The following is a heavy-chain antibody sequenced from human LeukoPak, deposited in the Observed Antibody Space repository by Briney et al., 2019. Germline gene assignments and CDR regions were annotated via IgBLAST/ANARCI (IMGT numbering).Heavy chain of an antibody. CDR1: GYTFTAYY. D-gene: IGHD2-2*01. CDR3: ARDRYCSSTSCYYYYYYGMDV. CDR2: IKPDSGSS. V-gene: IGHV1-2*02. Sequence: ASVKVSCKASGYTFTAYYIHWLRQAPGQGPEWMGWIKPDSGSSHYAQKFQGRVTMTTDTSTSTAYMELRSLRSDDTAVYYCARDRYCSSTSCYYYYYYGMDVWGQGTTVTVSS. J-gene: IGHJ6*02.